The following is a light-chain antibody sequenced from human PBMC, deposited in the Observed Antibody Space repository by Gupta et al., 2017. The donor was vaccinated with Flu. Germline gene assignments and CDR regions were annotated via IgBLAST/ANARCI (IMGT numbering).Light chain of an antibody. V-gene: IGKV2-28*01. CDR3: MQALQGT. Sequence: DIVMTQSPLSLPVTPGEPASISCRSSQSLLHSNGYNYLDWYLQKPGQSPQLLIYLGSNRASGVPDRFSGSGSGTDFTLKISRVEAEDVGVYYCMQALQGTFGQGTKVEIK. CDR2: LGS. CDR1: QSLLHSNGYNY. J-gene: IGKJ1*01.